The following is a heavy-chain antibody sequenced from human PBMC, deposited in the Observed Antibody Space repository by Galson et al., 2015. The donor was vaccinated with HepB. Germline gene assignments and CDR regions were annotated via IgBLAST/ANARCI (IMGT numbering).Heavy chain of an antibody. D-gene: IGHD3-3*01. CDR3: ARAGYDFWSGRTNWFDP. V-gene: IGHV3-11*06. CDR2: ISSSSSYT. J-gene: IGHJ5*02. Sequence: SLRLSCTASGFTFSDYYMSWIRQAPGKGLEWVSYISSSSSYTNYADSVKGRFTISRDNAKNSLYLQMNSLRAEDTAVYYCARAGYDFWSGRTNWFDPWGQGTLVTVSS. CDR1: GFTFSDYY.